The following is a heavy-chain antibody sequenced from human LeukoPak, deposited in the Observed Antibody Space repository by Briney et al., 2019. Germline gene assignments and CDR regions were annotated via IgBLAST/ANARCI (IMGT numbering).Heavy chain of an antibody. J-gene: IGHJ4*02. D-gene: IGHD6-13*01. CDR2: IYYSGST. CDR1: GGSISSYY. CDR3: ARDPGYSNSWYYFDC. V-gene: IGHV4-59*12. Sequence: SETLSLTCTVSGGSISSYYWSWIRQPPGKGLEWIGYIYYSGSTNYNPSLKSRVTISVDTSKNQLSLKLTSVTAADAAVYHCARDPGYSNSWYYFDCWGQGTLVTVSS.